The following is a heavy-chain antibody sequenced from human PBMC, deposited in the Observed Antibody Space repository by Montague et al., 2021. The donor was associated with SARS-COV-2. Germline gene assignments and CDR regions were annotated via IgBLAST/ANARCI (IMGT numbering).Heavy chain of an antibody. CDR3: AKEMGHGRPFGY. CDR2: IGGSGDT. V-gene: IGHV3-23*01. D-gene: IGHD2-15*01. J-gene: IGHJ4*02. CDR1: GFTSGFIFRKVA. Sequence: SLRLSCAASGFTSGFIFRKVAMSWVRQAPGKGLEWVSAIGGSGDTYYADSVKGRFAIARDNSKNTLYLQMNSLRSDDTAAYYCAKEMGHGRPFGYWGQGALVTVSS.